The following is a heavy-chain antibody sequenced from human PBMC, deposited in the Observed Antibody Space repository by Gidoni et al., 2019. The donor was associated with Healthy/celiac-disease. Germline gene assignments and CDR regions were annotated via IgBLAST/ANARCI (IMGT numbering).Heavy chain of an antibody. CDR2: IYYSGST. V-gene: IGHV4-59*01. Sequence: QVQLQESGPGLVKPSETLSLPCHFSGGSTRRYHWSWIRQPPGKGLEWIGYIYYSGSTNYNPSLKSRVTISVDTSKNQFSLKLSSVTAADTAVYYCARGSGSYYPIYYYYGMDVWGQGTTVTVSS. CDR3: ARGSGSYYPIYYYYGMDV. CDR1: GGSTRRYH. J-gene: IGHJ6*02. D-gene: IGHD3-10*01.